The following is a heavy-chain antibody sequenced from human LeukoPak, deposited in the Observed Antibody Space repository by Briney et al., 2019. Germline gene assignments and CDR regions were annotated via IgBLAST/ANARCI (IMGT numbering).Heavy chain of an antibody. CDR1: GGSITSSSFF. CDR2: ISYSGST. Sequence: PSETLSLTCTVSGGSITSSSFFWGWIRQSPGKGLEWIGSISYSGSTYYNPSLKSRVTISVDTSKNQFSLKLSSVTAADTAVYYCARDNRSGWSGYYYYYMDVWGKGTTVTVSS. V-gene: IGHV4-39*02. CDR3: ARDNRSGWSGYYYYYMDV. J-gene: IGHJ6*03. D-gene: IGHD6-19*01.